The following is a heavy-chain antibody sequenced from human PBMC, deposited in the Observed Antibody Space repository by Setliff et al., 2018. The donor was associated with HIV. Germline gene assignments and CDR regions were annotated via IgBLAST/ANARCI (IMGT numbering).Heavy chain of an antibody. Sequence: GSLRLSCSASGFLFNRYSLNWVRQVPGRGPEWVASISNSSRYYWVKARYGDSVRGRFTISGDYAKNSVYLQMNSLRVEDSAVYYCAREVLRGGDDAFGLWGRGTVVTVSS. D-gene: IGHD3-10*01. V-gene: IGHV3-21*01. CDR1: GFLFNRYS. J-gene: IGHJ3*01. CDR2: ISNSSRYY. CDR3: AREVLRGGDDAFGL.